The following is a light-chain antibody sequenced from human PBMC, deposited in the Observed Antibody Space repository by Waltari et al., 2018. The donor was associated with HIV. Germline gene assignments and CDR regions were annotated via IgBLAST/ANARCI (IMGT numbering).Light chain of an antibody. Sequence: QSALTQPASVSGSPGQSITISCTGTSSDVGCYNYVSWYQQHPGKAPQLMIYDVSKRPSGVSNRFSGSTSGNTASLTISGLQAEDEADYYCCSYAGSSTFLYVFGAGTKVTVL. CDR3: CSYAGSSTFLYV. CDR2: DVS. V-gene: IGLV2-23*02. CDR1: SSDVGCYNY. J-gene: IGLJ1*01.